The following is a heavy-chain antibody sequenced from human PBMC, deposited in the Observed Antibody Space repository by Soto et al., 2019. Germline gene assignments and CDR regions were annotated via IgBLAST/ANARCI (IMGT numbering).Heavy chain of an antibody. CDR3: ARDTVALGAMVPYYYYGMDV. D-gene: IGHD5-18*01. V-gene: IGHV6-1*01. Sequence: SQTLSLTCAISGDSVSSNSAAWNWIRQSPSRGLVWLGRTYYRSKWYNDYAVSVKSRITINPDTSKNQFSLQLNSVTPEDTAVYYCARDTVALGAMVPYYYYGMDVWGQGTTVTVS. CDR1: GDSVSSNSAA. CDR2: TYYRSKWYN. J-gene: IGHJ6*02.